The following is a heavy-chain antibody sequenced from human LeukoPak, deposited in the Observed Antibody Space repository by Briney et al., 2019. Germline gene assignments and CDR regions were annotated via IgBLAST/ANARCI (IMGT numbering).Heavy chain of an antibody. V-gene: IGHV1-69*04. Sequence: SVKVSCKASGGTFSSYAISWVRQAPGQGLGWMGRIIPILGIANYAQKFQGRVTITADKSTSTAYMELSSLRSEDTAVYCCARARDSGYDPGLDYWGQGTLVTVSS. D-gene: IGHD5-12*01. CDR1: GGTFSSYA. CDR3: ARARDSGYDPGLDY. J-gene: IGHJ4*02. CDR2: IIPILGIA.